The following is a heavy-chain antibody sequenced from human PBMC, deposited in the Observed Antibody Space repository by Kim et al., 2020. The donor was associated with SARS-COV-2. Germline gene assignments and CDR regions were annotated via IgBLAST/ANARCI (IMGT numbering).Heavy chain of an antibody. Sequence: SETLSLTCTVSGGSISSYYWSWIRQPPGKGLEWIGYIYYSGSTNYNPSLKSRVTISVDTSKNQFSLKLSSVTAADTAVYYCARSESLRYFDWLLGEENWFDPWGQGTLVTVSS. J-gene: IGHJ5*02. V-gene: IGHV4-59*01. D-gene: IGHD3-9*01. CDR3: ARSESLRYFDWLLGEENWFDP. CDR2: IYYSGST. CDR1: GGSISSYY.